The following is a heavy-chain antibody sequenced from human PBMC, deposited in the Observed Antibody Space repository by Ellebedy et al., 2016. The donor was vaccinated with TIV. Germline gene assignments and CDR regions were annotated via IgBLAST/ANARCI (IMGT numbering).Heavy chain of an antibody. V-gene: IGHV3-48*04. D-gene: IGHD3-16*01. J-gene: IGHJ4*02. CDR1: GFTFSSYA. CDR2: ISSSSSTI. CDR3: ARDGAYYSDY. Sequence: GGSLRLXXAASGFTFSSYAMNWVRQAPGKGLEWVSYISSSSSTIYYADSVKGRFTISRDSAKNSLYLQMNSLRAEDTAVYYCARDGAYYSDYWGQGTLVTVSS.